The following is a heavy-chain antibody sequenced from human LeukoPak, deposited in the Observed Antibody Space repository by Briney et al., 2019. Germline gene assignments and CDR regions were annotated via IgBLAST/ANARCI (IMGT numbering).Heavy chain of an antibody. V-gene: IGHV1-2*02. CDR3: ARDPQGYCSGGSCYTITTFDY. CDR1: GYTFTSYG. CDR2: INPNSGGT. D-gene: IGHD2-15*01. J-gene: IGHJ4*02. Sequence: GASVKVSCKASGYTFTSYGISWVRQAPGQGLEWMGWINPNSGGTNYAQKFQGRVTMTRDTSISTAYMELSRLRSDDTAVYYCARDPQGYCSGGSCYTITTFDYWAREPWSPSPQ.